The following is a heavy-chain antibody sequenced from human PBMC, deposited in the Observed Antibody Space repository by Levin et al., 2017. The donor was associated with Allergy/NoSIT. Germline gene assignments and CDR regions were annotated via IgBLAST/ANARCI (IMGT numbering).Heavy chain of an antibody. V-gene: IGHV1-69*13. J-gene: IGHJ4*02. CDR2: IIPIFGTA. Sequence: ASVKVSCKASGGTFSSYAISWVRQAPGQGLEWMGGIIPIFGTANYAQKFPGRVTITADESTSTAYMELSSLRSEDTAVYYCATPHLVGGGLEDYWGQGTLVTVSS. CDR1: GGTFSSYA. CDR3: ATPHLVGGGLEDY. D-gene: IGHD3-10*01.